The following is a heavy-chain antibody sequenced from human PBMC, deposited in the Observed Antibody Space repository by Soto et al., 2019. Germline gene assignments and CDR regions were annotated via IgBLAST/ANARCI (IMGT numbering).Heavy chain of an antibody. CDR3: AKALGPGIAVDTGYYYYGMDV. V-gene: IGHV3-23*01. CDR2: ISGSGGST. J-gene: IGHJ6*02. CDR1: GFPFNSYA. Sequence: GSLRLSSASSGFPFNSYAMSWVRQAPGKGLDWVSAISGSGGSTYYADSVKGRFTISRDNSKNTLYLQMNSLRAEDTAVYYCAKALGPGIAVDTGYYYYGMDVWGQGTTVT. D-gene: IGHD6-19*01.